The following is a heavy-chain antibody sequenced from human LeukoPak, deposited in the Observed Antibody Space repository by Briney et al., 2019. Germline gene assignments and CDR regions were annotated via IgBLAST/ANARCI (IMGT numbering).Heavy chain of an antibody. CDR2: ISGSGGST. J-gene: IGHJ4*02. V-gene: IGHV3-23*01. CDR1: GFTFSSYA. Sequence: GGSLRLSCAASGFTFSSYAMSWVRQAPGKGLEWVSGISGSGGSTYYADSVKGRFTSSRDNSKNTLYLQMNSLRAEDTAVYYCAKGSTMTTYGWGVDYWGQGTLVTVSS. CDR3: AKGSTMTTYGWGVDY. D-gene: IGHD4-17*01.